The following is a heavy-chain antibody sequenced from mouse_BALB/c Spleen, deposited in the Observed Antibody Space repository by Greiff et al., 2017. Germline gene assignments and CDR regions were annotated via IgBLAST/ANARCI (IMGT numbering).Heavy chain of an antibody. CDR1: GYSFTSYW. J-gene: IGHJ4*01. CDR3: ALTGTDYYAMDY. V-gene: IGHV1-74*04. Sequence: ESGPQLVRPGASVKISCKASGYSFTSYWMHWVKQRPGQGLEWIGMIDPSDSETRLNQKFKDKATLTVDKSSSTAYMQLSSPTSEDSAVYYCALTGTDYYAMDYWGQGTSVTVSS. CDR2: IDPSDSET. D-gene: IGHD4-1*01.